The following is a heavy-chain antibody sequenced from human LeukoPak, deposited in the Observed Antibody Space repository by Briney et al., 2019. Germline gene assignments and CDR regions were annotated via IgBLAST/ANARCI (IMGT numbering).Heavy chain of an antibody. V-gene: IGHV4-30-2*01. D-gene: IGHD3-9*01. CDR1: GGSISSGGYS. CDR3: ARGMPYYDILTGYLFGSPPPHWFDP. J-gene: IGHJ5*02. CDR2: VYHSGST. Sequence: PSQTLSLTCAVSGGSISSGGYSWSWIRQPPGKGLEWIGYVYHSGSTYCNPSLKSRVTISVDRSKNQFSLKLSSVTAADTAVYYCARGMPYYDILTGYLFGSPPPHWFDPWGQGTLVTVSS.